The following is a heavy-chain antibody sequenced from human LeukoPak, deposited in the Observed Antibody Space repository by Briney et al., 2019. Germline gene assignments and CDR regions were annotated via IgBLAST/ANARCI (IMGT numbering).Heavy chain of an antibody. CDR1: GGSISNRYW. CDR2: AYYSGSS. Sequence: SETLSLTCTVFGGSISNRYWWTWIRQTPGKGLEWIGNAYYSGSSTSNPSLRRRVSISVETSKIQFSLKLRSVTAADTAVYYCARDRRSEDSYGSSGTFDIWGPGSVVTVSS. D-gene: IGHD5-18*01. V-gene: IGHV4-59*01. CDR3: ARDRRSEDSYGSSGTFDI. J-gene: IGHJ3*02.